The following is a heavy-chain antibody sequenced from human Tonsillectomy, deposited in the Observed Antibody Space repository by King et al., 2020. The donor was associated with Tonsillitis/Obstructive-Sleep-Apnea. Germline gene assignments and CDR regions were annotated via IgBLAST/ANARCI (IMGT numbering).Heavy chain of an antibody. V-gene: IGHV3-48*03. CDR1: GFTFSSYE. D-gene: IGHD5-18*01. J-gene: IGHJ4*02. CDR2: ISSSGSTI. Sequence: VQLVDSGGGLVQPGGSLRLSCAASGFTFSSYEMNWVRQAPGKGLEWVSYISSSGSTIYYADSVKGRFTISRDNAKNSLYLQMNSLRAEDTAVYYCARDLGVQLWADDYWGQGTRVTVSA. CDR3: ARDLGVQLWADDY.